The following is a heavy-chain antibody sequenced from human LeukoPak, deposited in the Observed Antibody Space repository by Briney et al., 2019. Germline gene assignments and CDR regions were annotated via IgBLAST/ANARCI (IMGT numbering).Heavy chain of an antibody. J-gene: IGHJ6*02. D-gene: IGHD2-2*01. V-gene: IGHV4-59*01. CDR1: GGSTSSYY. CDR2: IYYSGST. CDR3: ARERAQPLFYGMDV. Sequence: SETLSLTCTVSGGSTSSYYWSWIRQPPGKGLEWIGYIYYSGSTNYNPSLKSRVTISVDTSKNQFSLKLSSVTAADTAVYYCARERAQPLFYGMDVWGQGTTVTVSS.